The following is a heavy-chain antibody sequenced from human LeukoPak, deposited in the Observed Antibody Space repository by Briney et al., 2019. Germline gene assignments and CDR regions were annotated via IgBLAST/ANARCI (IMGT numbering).Heavy chain of an antibody. D-gene: IGHD2-15*01. J-gene: IGHJ4*02. CDR1: DFTFSFYW. V-gene: IGHV3-7*01. CDR3: ASNRDCSGGSCYYFDY. Sequence: PGGSLRLSCVVSDFTFSFYWMTWVRQAPGKGLEWVANILPDGSQKYYVDSVKGRFTISRDNPKNSLYLQINSLRVDDTAVYYCASNRDCSGGSCYYFDYWGQGTLVAVSS. CDR2: ILPDGSQK.